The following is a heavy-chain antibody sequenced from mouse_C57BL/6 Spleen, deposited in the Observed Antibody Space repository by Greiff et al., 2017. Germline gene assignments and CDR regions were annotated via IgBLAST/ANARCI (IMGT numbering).Heavy chain of an antibody. CDR3: ARGVGREGFDY. CDR2: INPSTGGT. V-gene: IGHV1-42*01. Sequence: EVQLQQSGPELVKPGASVKISCKASGYSFTGYYMNWVKQSPEKSLEWIGEINPSTGGTTYNQKFKAKATLTVDKSSSTAYMQLKSLTSEDSAVYYCARGVGREGFDYWGQGTTLTVAS. D-gene: IGHD4-1*01. J-gene: IGHJ2*01. CDR1: GYSFTGYY.